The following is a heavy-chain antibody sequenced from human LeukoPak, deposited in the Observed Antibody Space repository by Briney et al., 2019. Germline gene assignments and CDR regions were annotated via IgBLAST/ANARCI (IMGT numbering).Heavy chain of an antibody. Sequence: GGSLRLSGAASGFTFSDYGMNRVRQAPGKGLEWVSYITGSGTSIYYADSVKGRFTISRDNAKNSLYLQMNSLRAEDTAVYYCATNPKSRAGFFDFWGQGTLVAVSS. V-gene: IGHV3-48*03. CDR2: ITGSGTSI. CDR1: GFTFSDYG. J-gene: IGHJ4*02. D-gene: IGHD5-24*01. CDR3: ATNPKSRAGFFDF.